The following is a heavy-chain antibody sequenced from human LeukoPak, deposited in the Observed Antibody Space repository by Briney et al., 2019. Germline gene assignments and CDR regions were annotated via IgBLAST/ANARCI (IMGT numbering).Heavy chain of an antibody. V-gene: IGHV4-38-2*01. J-gene: IGHJ5*02. CDR3: ARNSAAAANNWFDP. CDR2: IYHSGST. Sequence: SETLSLSCAVSGYSISSGYYWGWIRQTPGKGLEWIGSIYHSGSTYYNPSLKSRVTISVDTSKNQFSLKLSSVTAADTAVYYCARNSAAAANNWFDPWGQGTLVTVSS. CDR1: GYSISSGYY. D-gene: IGHD6-13*01.